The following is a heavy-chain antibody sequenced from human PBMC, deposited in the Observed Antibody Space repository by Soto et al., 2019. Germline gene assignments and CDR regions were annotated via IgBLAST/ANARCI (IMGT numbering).Heavy chain of an antibody. Sequence: XSVKVTCTASGCRFIGYSLSWVRQAPGQGLEWMGWISPKNGNTNTAQKFQGRVTMTTHTSARTAYMELTSLKFDDTAVYFCARVDRSSWWAFDYWGQGPQV. V-gene: IGHV1-18*04. CDR1: GCRFIGYS. D-gene: IGHD6-13*01. CDR3: ARVDRSSWWAFDY. CDR2: ISPKNGNT. J-gene: IGHJ4*02.